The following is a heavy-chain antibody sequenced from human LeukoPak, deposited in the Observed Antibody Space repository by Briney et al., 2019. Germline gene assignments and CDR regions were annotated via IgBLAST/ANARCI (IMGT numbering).Heavy chain of an antibody. CDR2: INPNSGGT. CDR1: GYTFTGYY. Sequence: ASVKVSRKASGYTFTGYYMHWVRQAPGQGLEWMGRINPNSGGTNYAQKFQGRVTMTRDTSISTAYMELSRLRPDDTAVYYCARAEMPPAAPYNWFDPWGQGTLVTVSS. J-gene: IGHJ5*02. CDR3: ARAEMPPAAPYNWFDP. D-gene: IGHD2-2*01. V-gene: IGHV1-2*06.